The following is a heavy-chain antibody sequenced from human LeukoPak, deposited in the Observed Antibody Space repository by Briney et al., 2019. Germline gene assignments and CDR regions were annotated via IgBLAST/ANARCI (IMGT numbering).Heavy chain of an antibody. CDR2: ISAYNGNT. D-gene: IGHD3-3*01. V-gene: IGHV1-18*01. Sequence: ASVKVSCKASGYTFTSYGISWVRQPPGQGLEWMGWISAYNGNTNYAQKLQGRVTMTTDTSTSTAYMELRSLRSDDTAVYYCARGMDYDFWSGYSNWFDPWGQGTLVTVSS. J-gene: IGHJ5*02. CDR3: ARGMDYDFWSGYSNWFDP. CDR1: GYTFTSYG.